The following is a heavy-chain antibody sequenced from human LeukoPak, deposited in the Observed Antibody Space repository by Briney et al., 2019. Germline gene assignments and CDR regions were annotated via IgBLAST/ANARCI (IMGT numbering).Heavy chain of an antibody. D-gene: IGHD6-25*01. CDR3: ARHSMYSKRSGYNL. J-gene: IGHJ1*01. CDR1: GGSFSGYY. CDR2: INHSGST. V-gene: IGHV4-34*01. Sequence: SETLSLTCAVYGGSFSGYYGRWIRQPPGKGLEWIGEINHSGSTNYNPSIKSRVTISVDSSKNPYSLWLNSVTAADTAMYYCARHSMYSKRSGYNLWGQGTLVTVSS.